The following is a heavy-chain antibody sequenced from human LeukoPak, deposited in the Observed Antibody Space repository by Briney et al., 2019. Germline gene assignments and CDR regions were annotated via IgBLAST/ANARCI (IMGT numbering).Heavy chain of an antibody. CDR1: DVSMSSSTYY. D-gene: IGHD6-13*01. Sequence: PSETLSLTCTASDVSMSSSTYYWGWTRQPPGKGLEWIGSIYHSGNTYYNSSLKSRVTISVDTSKNQFSLKLSSVTAADTSVYYCASHLPPIPSRWYRGFDIWGQGTMVTVSS. V-gene: IGHV4-39*01. J-gene: IGHJ3*02. CDR2: IYHSGNT. CDR3: ASHLPPIPSRWYRGFDI.